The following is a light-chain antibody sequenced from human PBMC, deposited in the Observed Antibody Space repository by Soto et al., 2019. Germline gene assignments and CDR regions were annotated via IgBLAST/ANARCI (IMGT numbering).Light chain of an antibody. CDR2: KAS. CDR1: QTISSW. CDR3: QQYNSYPIT. V-gene: IGKV1-5*03. J-gene: IGKJ5*01. Sequence: DIQMTQSPSTLSGSVGDRVTITCRASQTISSWLAWYQQKPGKAPKLLIYKASTLKSGVPSRFRGSGSGTEFTLTISSLLPDDFATYYCQQYNSYPITFGQGTRLEIK.